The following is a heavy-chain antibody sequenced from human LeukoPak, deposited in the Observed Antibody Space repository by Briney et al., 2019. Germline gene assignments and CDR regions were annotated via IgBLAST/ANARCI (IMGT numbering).Heavy chain of an antibody. V-gene: IGHV3-23*01. CDR3: AKDSANYYDSSGSLFDY. Sequence: PSETLSLTCAVYGGPFSGYYWSWIRQAPGKGLEWVSAISGSGGSTYYADSVKGRFTISRDNSKNTLYLQMNSLRAEDTAVYYCAKDSANYYDSSGSLFDYWGQGTLVTVSS. CDR1: GGPFSGYY. D-gene: IGHD3-22*01. CDR2: ISGSGGST. J-gene: IGHJ4*02.